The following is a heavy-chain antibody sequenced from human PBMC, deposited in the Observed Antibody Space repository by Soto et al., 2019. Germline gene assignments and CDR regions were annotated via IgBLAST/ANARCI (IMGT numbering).Heavy chain of an antibody. CDR1: GFTFSSYS. D-gene: IGHD3-22*01. Sequence: PGGSLRLSCAASGFTFSSYSMNWVRQAPGKGLEWVSSISSSSSHIYYADTVKGRFTISRDNAKNSLYLQMNSLRAEDTAVYYCERDSRITMMIVVPQFAYWGQGTLVTVSS. CDR3: ERDSRITMMIVVPQFAY. J-gene: IGHJ4*02. CDR2: ISSSSSHI. V-gene: IGHV3-21*01.